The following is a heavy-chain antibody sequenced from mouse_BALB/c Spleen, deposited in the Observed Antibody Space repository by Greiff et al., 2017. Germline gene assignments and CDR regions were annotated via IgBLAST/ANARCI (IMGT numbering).Heavy chain of an antibody. J-gene: IGHJ4*01. V-gene: IGHV2-6-7*01. D-gene: IGHD2-14*01. CDR1: GFSLTGYG. CDR3: ARERYYRYDEGYAMDY. CDR2: IWGDGST. Sequence: VQRVESGPGLVAPSQSLSITCTVSGFSLTGYGVNWVRQPPGKGLGWLGMIWGDGSTDYNSALKSRLSISKDNSKSQVFLKMNSLQTDDTARYYCARERYYRYDEGYAMDYWGQGTSVTVSS.